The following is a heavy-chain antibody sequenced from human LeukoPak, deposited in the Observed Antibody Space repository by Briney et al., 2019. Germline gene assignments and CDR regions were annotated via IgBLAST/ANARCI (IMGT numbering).Heavy chain of an antibody. V-gene: IGHV3-15*01. Sequence: PGGSLRLSCAASGFSFNNVWMSWVRQAPGKGLEWVGHIKSKPDGGTTECAAPVKGRFTISRDDSKNTLYLQMNSLRTEDTAVCYCTSLGATGFYAFDYWGQGTLVTVSS. D-gene: IGHD2/OR15-2a*01. J-gene: IGHJ4*02. CDR1: GFSFNNVW. CDR3: TSLGATGFYAFDY. CDR2: IKSKPDGGTT.